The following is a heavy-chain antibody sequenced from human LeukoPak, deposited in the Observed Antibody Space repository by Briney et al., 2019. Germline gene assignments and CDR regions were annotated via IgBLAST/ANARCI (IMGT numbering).Heavy chain of an antibody. CDR2: IYTSGST. J-gene: IGHJ3*02. CDR3: ARDRGQGHYYGSGSAVAFDI. D-gene: IGHD3-10*01. Sequence: SSETLSLTCTVSGGSISSYYWSWIRQPAGKGLEWIGRIYTSGSTNYNPSLKSRVTISVDTSKNQFSLKLSSVTAADTAVYYCARDRGQGHYYGSGSAVAFDIWGQGTMVTVSS. CDR1: GGSISSYY. V-gene: IGHV4-4*07.